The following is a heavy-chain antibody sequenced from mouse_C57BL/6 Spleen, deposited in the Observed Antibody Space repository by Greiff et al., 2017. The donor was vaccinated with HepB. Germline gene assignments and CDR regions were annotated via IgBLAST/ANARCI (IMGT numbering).Heavy chain of an antibody. V-gene: IGHV1-26*01. J-gene: IGHJ4*01. CDR3: ARDYDYDYYAMDY. CDR2: INPNNGGT. D-gene: IGHD2-4*01. CDR1: GYTFTDYY. Sequence: EVKLQQSGPELVKPGASVKISCKASGYTFTDYYMNWVKQSHGKSLEWIGDINPNNGGTSYNQKFKGKATLTVDKSSSTAYMELRSLTSEDSAVYYCARDYDYDYYAMDYWGQGTSVTVSS.